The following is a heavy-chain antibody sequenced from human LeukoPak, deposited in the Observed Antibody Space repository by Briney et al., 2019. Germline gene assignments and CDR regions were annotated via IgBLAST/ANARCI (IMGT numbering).Heavy chain of an antibody. Sequence: ASVKVSCKASGYTFTSYYMHWVRQAPGQGLEWMGIINPSGGSTSYAQKFQGRVTITADESTSTAYMELSSLRSEDTAVYYCARDGHPTLFREDYYYGMDVWGQGTTVTVSS. J-gene: IGHJ6*02. CDR1: GYTFTSYY. D-gene: IGHD3-10*02. CDR2: INPSGGST. CDR3: ARDGHPTLFREDYYYGMDV. V-gene: IGHV1-46*01.